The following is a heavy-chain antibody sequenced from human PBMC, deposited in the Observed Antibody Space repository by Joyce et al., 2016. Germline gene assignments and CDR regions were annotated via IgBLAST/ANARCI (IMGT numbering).Heavy chain of an antibody. CDR2: IYLGGST. CDR1: GGSISSAHW. D-gene: IGHD5-12*01. Sequence: QVQLQESGPGLVKPSGTLSPTFAVSGGSISSAHWGSWVRQPPGKGLEWIGEIYLGGSTTYNPSLMSRVTISVDKSKNQLSLKMNSVTAADTAVYYCARNGAYSQDSWGQGTLVTVSS. J-gene: IGHJ5*01. V-gene: IGHV4-4*02. CDR3: ARNGAYSQDS.